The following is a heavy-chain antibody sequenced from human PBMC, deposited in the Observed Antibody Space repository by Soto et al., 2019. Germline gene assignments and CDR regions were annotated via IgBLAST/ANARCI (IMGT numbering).Heavy chain of an antibody. V-gene: IGHV1-18*01. Sequence: QVQLVQSGAEVKKPGASVKVSCKASGYTFTSYGISWVRQAPGQGLEWMGWISAYNGNTNYAQKLQGRVTMTTDTSTSTAYMELRSLRSVDTLVHYCVGDLSGAPDYFEYWVQGTLVTVSS. J-gene: IGHJ4*02. CDR3: VGDLSGAPDYFEY. D-gene: IGHD3-10*02. CDR1: GYTFTSYG. CDR2: ISAYNGNT.